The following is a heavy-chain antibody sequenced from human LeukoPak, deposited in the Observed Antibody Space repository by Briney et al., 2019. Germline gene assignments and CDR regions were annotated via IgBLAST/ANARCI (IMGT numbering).Heavy chain of an antibody. J-gene: IGHJ3*02. CDR3: ARESYSYGMSDAFDI. CDR2: IYYSGST. D-gene: IGHD5-18*01. V-gene: IGHV4-59*01. CDR1: GGSISSYY. Sequence: SETLPLTCTVSGGSISSYYWSWIRQPPGRGLEWIGYIYYSGSTNYNPSLKSRVTISVDTSKNQFSLKLSSVTAADTAVYYCARESYSYGMSDAFDIWGQGTMVTVSS.